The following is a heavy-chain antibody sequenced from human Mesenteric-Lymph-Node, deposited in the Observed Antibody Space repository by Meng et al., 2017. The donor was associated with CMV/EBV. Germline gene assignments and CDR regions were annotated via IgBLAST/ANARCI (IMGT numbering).Heavy chain of an antibody. J-gene: IGHJ6*02. CDR2: IYTGGST. CDR3: ARRGNNGRALDV. V-gene: IGHV3-53*01. D-gene: IGHD2-8*01. Sequence: GESLKISCAASGLFLSSDYITWVRQAPGKGLEWVSIIYTGGSTYYADSVKGRFTISRDNSNNKLYLQMNSLRAEDTAVYYCARRGNNGRALDVWGQGTTVTVSS. CDR1: GLFLSSDY.